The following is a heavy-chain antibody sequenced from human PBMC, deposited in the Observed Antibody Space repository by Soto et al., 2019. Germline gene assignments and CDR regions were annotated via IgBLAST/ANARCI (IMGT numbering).Heavy chain of an antibody. V-gene: IGHV6-1*01. Sequence: QVQLQQSGPGLVKPSQTLSLTCAISGDSVSSNSAIWNWIRESPSRGLEWLGRTYYRSKWYNDYALSVKSRITINTDTSKNQVSLQLNSVTPDDTAVYYCARAGGGNMGWFDSWGQKTLVTVSS. CDR3: ARAGGGNMGWFDS. D-gene: IGHD2-15*01. J-gene: IGHJ5*01. CDR1: GDSVSSNSAI. CDR2: TYYRSKWYN.